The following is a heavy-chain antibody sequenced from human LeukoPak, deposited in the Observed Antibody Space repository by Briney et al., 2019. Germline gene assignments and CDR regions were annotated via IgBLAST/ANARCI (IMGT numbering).Heavy chain of an antibody. Sequence: SVKVSCKASGGTFSSYAISWVRQAPGQGLEWMGRIIPILGIANYAQRFQGRVTITADKSTSTAYMELSSLRSEDTAVYYCARDPGAGNYYYGMDVWGQGTTVTVSS. CDR3: ARDPGAGNYYYGMDV. V-gene: IGHV1-69*04. J-gene: IGHJ6*02. CDR2: IIPILGIA. CDR1: GGTFSSYA.